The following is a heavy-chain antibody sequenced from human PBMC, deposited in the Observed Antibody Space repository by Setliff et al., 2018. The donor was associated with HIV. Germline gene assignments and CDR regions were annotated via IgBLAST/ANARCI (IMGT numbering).Heavy chain of an antibody. CDR1: GGSISSYY. CDR2: IYYTGST. V-gene: IGHV4-59*01. J-gene: IGHJ2*01. CDR3: ARFVVVTAIQSYWYFDL. Sequence: SETLSLTCTVSGGSISSYYWSWIRQPPGKGLEWIGYIYYTGSTNYNPPLTSRVTISVDTSKNQFSLKLSSVTAADTVVYYCARFVVVTAIQSYWYFDLWGRGTLVTVSS. D-gene: IGHD2-21*02.